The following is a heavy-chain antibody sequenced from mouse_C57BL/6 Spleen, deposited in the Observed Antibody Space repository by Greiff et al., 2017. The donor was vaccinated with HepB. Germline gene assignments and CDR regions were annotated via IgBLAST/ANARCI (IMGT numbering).Heavy chain of an antibody. CDR3: ARGTAYFDY. CDR2: IYPGDGDT. V-gene: IGHV1-82*01. Sequence: VQLQQSGPELVKPGASVKISCKASGYAFSSSWMNWVKQRPGKGLEWIGRIYPGDGDTNYNGKFKGKATLTADKSSSTAYMQLSSLTSEDSAVYFCARGTAYFDYWGQGTTLTVSS. J-gene: IGHJ2*01. D-gene: IGHD1-2*01. CDR1: GYAFSSSW.